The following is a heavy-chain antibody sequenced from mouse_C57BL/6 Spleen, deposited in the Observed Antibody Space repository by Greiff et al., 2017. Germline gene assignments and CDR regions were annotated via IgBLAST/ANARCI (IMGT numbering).Heavy chain of an antibody. J-gene: IGHJ4*01. CDR2: IDPSDSYT. Sequence: QVQLQQSGAELVRPGTSVKLSCKASGYTFTSYWMHWVKQRPGQGLEWIGVIDPSDSYTNYNQKFKGKATLTVDTSSNTAYLQLSSLTSEDTAVYYCTTWTTVVATRAMDYWGQGTSVTVSS. D-gene: IGHD1-1*01. V-gene: IGHV1-59*01. CDR3: TTWTTVVATRAMDY. CDR1: GYTFTSYW.